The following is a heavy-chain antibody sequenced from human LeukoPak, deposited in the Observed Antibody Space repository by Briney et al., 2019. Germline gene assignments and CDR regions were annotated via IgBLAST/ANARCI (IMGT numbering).Heavy chain of an antibody. CDR2: IYYSGST. CDR3: ATSEAHYDILTGYYPLGWFDP. CDR1: GGSISSSSYY. D-gene: IGHD3-9*01. Sequence: SETLSLTCTVSGGSISSSSYYWGWIRQPPGKGLEWIGSIYYSGSTYYNPSLKSRVTISVDTSKNQFSLKLSSVTAADTAVYYCATSEAHYDILTGYYPLGWFDPWGQGTLVTVSS. V-gene: IGHV4-39*01. J-gene: IGHJ5*02.